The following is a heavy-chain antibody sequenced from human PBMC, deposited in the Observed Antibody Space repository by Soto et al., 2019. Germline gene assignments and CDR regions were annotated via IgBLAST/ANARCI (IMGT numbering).Heavy chain of an antibody. Sequence: PGGSLRLSCAASGFTFSSYAMSWVRQAPGKELEWVSAISGSGGSTYYADSVKGRFTISRDNSKNTLYLQMNSLRAEDTAVYYCAKGDYYFPGYFDYWGQGTLVTVSS. J-gene: IGHJ4*02. CDR2: ISGSGGST. CDR3: AKGDYYFPGYFDY. D-gene: IGHD3-10*01. CDR1: GFTFSSYA. V-gene: IGHV3-23*01.